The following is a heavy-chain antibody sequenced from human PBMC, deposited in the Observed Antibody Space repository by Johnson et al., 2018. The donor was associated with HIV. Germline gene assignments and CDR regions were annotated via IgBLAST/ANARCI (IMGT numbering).Heavy chain of an antibody. CDR2: ISTSGSSI. J-gene: IGHJ3*02. V-gene: IGHV3-11*01. Sequence: QVQLVESGGGLVKPGGSLRLSCAASGFTFSDYYMSWIRQAPGKGLEWISYISTSGSSIYYADSVKGRFTISRDNAKNSLYLQMNSLRPEDTALYYCAKALTRGGNSGPAFDIWVQGTMVTVSS. CDR1: GFTFSDYY. D-gene: IGHD4-23*01. CDR3: AKALTRGGNSGPAFDI.